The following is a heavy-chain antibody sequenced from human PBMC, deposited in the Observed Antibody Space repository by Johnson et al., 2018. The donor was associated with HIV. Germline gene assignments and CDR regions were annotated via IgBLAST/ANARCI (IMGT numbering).Heavy chain of an antibody. J-gene: IGHJ3*02. CDR1: GFTFDDYG. D-gene: IGHD1-26*01. V-gene: IGHV3-23*04. CDR3: AREGVGTTCPFDI. CDR2: ISGSGGST. Sequence: VQLVESGGGVVRPGGSLRLSCAASGFTFDDYGMSWVRQAPGKGLEWVSAISGSGGSTYYADSVKGRFTISRDNSKNTLYLQMNSLRAEDTAMYYCAREGVGTTCPFDIWGQGTRVTVSS.